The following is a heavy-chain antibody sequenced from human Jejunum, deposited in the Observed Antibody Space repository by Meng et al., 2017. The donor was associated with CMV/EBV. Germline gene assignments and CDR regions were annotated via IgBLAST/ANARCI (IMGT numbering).Heavy chain of an antibody. J-gene: IGHJ4*02. D-gene: IGHD3-22*01. CDR2: IYTSGST. CDR1: VGSISTYY. CDR3: ASGRGFYDTSGYYQDYSGFAS. Sequence: VELQEAGPGLVQPAETLSLTCTVSVGSISTYYWTWIRQPAGKGLEWIGRIYTSGSTHYNPSLKSRVTMSVDTSKNQFSLKLSSVTAADTAVYYCASGRGFYDTSGYYQDYSGFASWGQGTLVTVSS. V-gene: IGHV4-4*07.